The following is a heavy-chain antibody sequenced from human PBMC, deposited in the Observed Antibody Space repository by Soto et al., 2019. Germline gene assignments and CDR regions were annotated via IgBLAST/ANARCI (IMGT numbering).Heavy chain of an antibody. CDR1: GFTFSYYT. J-gene: IGHJ5*02. D-gene: IGHD4-4*01. Sequence: GGSLRLSCVASGFTFSYYTMNWVRQAPGEGPEWVSSISSTSSYIYYADSVEGRFTISRDNAKNSLYLQMDSLRAGDTARYYCARADYSNSDWFAPWGQGTLVTRLL. V-gene: IGHV3-21*01. CDR2: ISSTSSYI. CDR3: ARADYSNSDWFAP.